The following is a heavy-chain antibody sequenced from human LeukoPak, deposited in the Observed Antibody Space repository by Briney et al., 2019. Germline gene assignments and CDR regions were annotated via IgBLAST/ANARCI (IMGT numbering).Heavy chain of an antibody. CDR1: GFSFSMYD. D-gene: IGHD5-24*01. V-gene: IGHV3-21*06. CDR3: ARLGPGRDVSNSFDL. J-gene: IGHJ4*02. CDR2: ISSRSTYR. Sequence: PGGSLCLSCEASGFSFSMYDMTWVRQAPGKGLEYVSSISSRSTYRFSADSVRGRFTISRDDAKNLLFLHMNSLRGDDTAVYYCARLGPGRDVSNSFDLWGQGTLVTVSS.